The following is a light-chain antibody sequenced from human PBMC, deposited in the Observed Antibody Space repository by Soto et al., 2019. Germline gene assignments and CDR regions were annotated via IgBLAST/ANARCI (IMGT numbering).Light chain of an antibody. Sequence: QPVLTKPASGSGFPGQSIGISCTSTSSDVGGYDYVSWYQQQPDKAPKLMIYEVTKRPSGVSNRFSGSKSGNTASLTISGLQAEDEADYYCSSHTSGSTRVFGTGTKVTVL. J-gene: IGLJ1*01. CDR2: EVT. V-gene: IGLV2-14*01. CDR1: SSDVGGYDY. CDR3: SSHTSGSTRV.